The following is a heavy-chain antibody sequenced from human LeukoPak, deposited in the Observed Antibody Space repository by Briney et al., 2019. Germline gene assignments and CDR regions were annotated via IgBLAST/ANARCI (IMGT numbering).Heavy chain of an antibody. Sequence: SETLSLTCAVYGGSFSGYYWSWIRQPPGKGLEWIGEINHSGSTNYNPSLKSRVTISVDTSKNQFSLKLSSVTAADTAVYYCAREAFDSSFRFDYWGQGTLVTVSS. CDR3: AREAFDSSFRFDY. V-gene: IGHV4-34*01. CDR1: GGSFSGYY. CDR2: INHSGST. J-gene: IGHJ4*02. D-gene: IGHD6-13*01.